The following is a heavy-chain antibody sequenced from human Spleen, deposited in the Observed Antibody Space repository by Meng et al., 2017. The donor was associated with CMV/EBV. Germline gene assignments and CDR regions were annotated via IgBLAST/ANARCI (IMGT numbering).Heavy chain of an antibody. J-gene: IGHJ4*02. V-gene: IGHV3-15*01. D-gene: IGHD3-3*01. CDR2: IKSKIDRGTT. CDR1: GFTFSDAW. CDR3: TSRTRAHYDFWSGPDDYDF. Sequence: EGSLRLSCAASGFTFSDAWLSWVRQAPGKGLEWVGRIKSKIDRGTTDYAAPVKDRFTISRDDSKNTLYLQMNSLKTDDTAVYYCTSRTRAHYDFWSGPDDYDFWGQGTLVTVSS.